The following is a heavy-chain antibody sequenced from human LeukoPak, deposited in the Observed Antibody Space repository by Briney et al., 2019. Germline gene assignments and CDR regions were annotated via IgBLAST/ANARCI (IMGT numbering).Heavy chain of an antibody. V-gene: IGHV3-53*01. CDR2: IHSDGTT. CDR1: EFSVSSNY. J-gene: IGHJ2*01. D-gene: IGHD6-19*01. CDR3: VREGTPGRQFFDL. Sequence: GGSLRLSCAASEFSVSSNYMTWVRQAPGKGLEWVSVIHSDGTTYYADSVRGRFTISTDNFKNSLFLQMNSMGADDTAVYYCVREGTPGRQFFDLWGRGTLVTVSS.